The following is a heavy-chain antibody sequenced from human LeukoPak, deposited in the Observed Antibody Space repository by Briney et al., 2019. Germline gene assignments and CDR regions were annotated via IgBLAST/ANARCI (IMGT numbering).Heavy chain of an antibody. Sequence: ASVKVSCKASGYTFNSYGISCVRQAPGQGLEWMGWISAYNGNTNYAQKLQGRVTMTTDTSTSTAYMELRSLRSDDTAVYYCARTPAATNYYYGMDVWGQGTTVTVSS. CDR1: GYTFNSYG. CDR2: ISAYNGNT. J-gene: IGHJ6*02. V-gene: IGHV1-18*01. CDR3: ARTPAATNYYYGMDV. D-gene: IGHD2-15*01.